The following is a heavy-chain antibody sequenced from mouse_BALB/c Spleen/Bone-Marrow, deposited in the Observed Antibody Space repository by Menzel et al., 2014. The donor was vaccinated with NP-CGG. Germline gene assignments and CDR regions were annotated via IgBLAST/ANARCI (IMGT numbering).Heavy chain of an antibody. D-gene: IGHD1-2*01. Sequence: EVHLVESGGGLVQPGGSLKLSCAASGFDFXRYWMTWVRQAPGKGLEWIGEINPASSTINYTPSLKDKFIISRDNAKNTLYLQMGKVRSEDTALYYCAKNYYYGYVAYWGQGTLVTVSA. J-gene: IGHJ3*01. CDR1: GFDFXRYW. CDR2: INPASSTI. V-gene: IGHV4-1*02. CDR3: AKNYYYGYVAY.